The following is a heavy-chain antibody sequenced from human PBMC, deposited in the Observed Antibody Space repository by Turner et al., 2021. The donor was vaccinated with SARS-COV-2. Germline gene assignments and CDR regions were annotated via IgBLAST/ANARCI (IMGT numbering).Heavy chain of an antibody. J-gene: IGHJ6*02. CDR2: IKSKTEGGTT. V-gene: IGHV3-15*01. Sequence: EVQLVESGGGLVKSGGPLRLSCAASGFTFSNDWMSWVRQAPGKGLEWVGRIKSKTEGGTTDYAAPVKGRFTISRDDSKNTLYLQMNSLKTEDSAVYYCTTLTALDVWGQGTTVTVSS. CDR3: TTLTALDV. CDR1: GFTFSNDW.